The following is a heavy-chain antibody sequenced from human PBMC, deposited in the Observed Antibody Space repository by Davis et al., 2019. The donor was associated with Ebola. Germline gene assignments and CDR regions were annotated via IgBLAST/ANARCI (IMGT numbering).Heavy chain of an antibody. Sequence: PGGSLRLSCAASGFTFSTYAMHWVRQAPGKGLEWVSSISSTSSHTYYADSVKGRFTISRDNAKNSLYLQMNSVRAEDTAVYYCASGFYYYDMDVWGRGTTVTVSS. CDR3: ASGFYYYDMDV. V-gene: IGHV3-21*01. CDR2: ISSTSSHT. J-gene: IGHJ6*02. D-gene: IGHD3-10*01. CDR1: GFTFSTYA.